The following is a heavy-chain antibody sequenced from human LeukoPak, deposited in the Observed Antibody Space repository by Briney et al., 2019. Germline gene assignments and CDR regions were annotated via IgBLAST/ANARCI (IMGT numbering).Heavy chain of an antibody. Sequence: PGGSLRLSRAASGFTFRSYDMHWVRQAPGKGLEWVTFIRFDGSNKYYADSVKGRFTISRDNSKNTLYLQMNSLRAEDTAVYYCAKGGTHTSPFDYWGQGTLVTVSS. CDR1: GFTFRSYD. CDR2: IRFDGSNK. J-gene: IGHJ4*02. D-gene: IGHD3-16*01. CDR3: AKGGTHTSPFDY. V-gene: IGHV3-30*02.